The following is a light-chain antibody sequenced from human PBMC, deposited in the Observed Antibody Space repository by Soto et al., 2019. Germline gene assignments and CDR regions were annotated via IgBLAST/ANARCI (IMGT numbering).Light chain of an antibody. CDR2: QDS. CDR1: KLGDKY. Sequence: SYELTQPPSVSVSPGQTASITCSGDKLGDKYACWYQQKPGQSPVLVIYQDSQRPSGIPKRFSGSNSGNTATLTISGTQAMDEADYYCQGWDSSTVVFGGGTKLTVL. V-gene: IGLV3-1*01. J-gene: IGLJ2*01. CDR3: QGWDSSTVV.